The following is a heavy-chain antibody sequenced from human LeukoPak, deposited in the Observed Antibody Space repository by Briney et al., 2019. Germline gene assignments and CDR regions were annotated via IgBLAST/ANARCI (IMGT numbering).Heavy chain of an antibody. CDR2: IKSDGTTT. V-gene: IGHV3-74*01. CDR1: GFSFSSHW. CDR3: ARGSDWGPRSAYDI. Sequence: PGGSLRLSCAASGFSFSSHWMHWVRQVPGKGLVWVSHIKSDGTTTSYADSVKGRFTISRDNAKSTLYLQMNSLRAEDMAVYYCARGSDWGPRSAYDILGQGTIVTVSS. D-gene: IGHD7-27*01. J-gene: IGHJ3*02.